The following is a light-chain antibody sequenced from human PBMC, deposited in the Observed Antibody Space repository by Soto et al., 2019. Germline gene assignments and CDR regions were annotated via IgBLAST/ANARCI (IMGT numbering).Light chain of an antibody. V-gene: IGKV3-20*01. CDR1: HSVSSSY. Sequence: EIVLTQSPGTLSLSPGERATLSCRASHSVSSSYLAWYQQKPGQAPRLLIYGASSRATGIPDRFSGSGSGTDFPLTISRLEPEDFEVYYCQQYGSSTPITFGQGTRLEIK. J-gene: IGKJ5*01. CDR2: GAS. CDR3: QQYGSSTPIT.